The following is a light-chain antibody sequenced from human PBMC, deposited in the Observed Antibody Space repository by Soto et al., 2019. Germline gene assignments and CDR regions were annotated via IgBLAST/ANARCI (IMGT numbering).Light chain of an antibody. CDR1: QTVRNNY. CDR2: GAS. J-gene: IGKJ1*01. Sequence: EFVLTQSPGTLSLSPGERATLSCRASQTVRNNYLAWYQQKPGQSPRLLIYGASSRATGIPDRFSGSGSGTDFTLTISRLEPEDFAVYYCQQYGSLSWTFGQGTKVDIK. CDR3: QQYGSLSWT. V-gene: IGKV3-20*01.